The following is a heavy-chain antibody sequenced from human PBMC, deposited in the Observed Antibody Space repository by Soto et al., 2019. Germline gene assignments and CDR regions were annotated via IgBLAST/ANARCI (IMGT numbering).Heavy chain of an antibody. CDR3: ARKQTNDY. CDR2: INTNSGGT. V-gene: IGHV1-2*02. CDR1: GYTFTGYY. J-gene: IGHJ4*02. Sequence: ASVKVSCKASGYTFTGYYIHWVRQAPGQGLEWMGWINTNSGGTNYAQKFQGRVTMTRDTSISTAYMELSRLTSDDTAVYYCARKQTNDYWRQGNRFTVSS.